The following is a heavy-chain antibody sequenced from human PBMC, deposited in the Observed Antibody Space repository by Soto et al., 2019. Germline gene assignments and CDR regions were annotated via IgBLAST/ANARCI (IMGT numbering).Heavy chain of an antibody. V-gene: IGHV1-69*06. D-gene: IGHD1-26*01. Sequence: QVQLVQSGAEVKKPGSSVKVSCKASGGTFSSYAISWVRQAPGQGLEWMGGIIPIFGTANYAQKFQGRVTITADKSTSTDYMELSRLRYEDTAVYYCACGIVGATSYYYYGMDVWGQGTTVTVSS. CDR3: ACGIVGATSYYYYGMDV. CDR2: IIPIFGTA. J-gene: IGHJ6*02. CDR1: GGTFSSYA.